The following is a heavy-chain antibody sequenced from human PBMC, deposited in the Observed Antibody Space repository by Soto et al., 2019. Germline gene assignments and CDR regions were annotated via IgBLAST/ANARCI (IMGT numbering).Heavy chain of an antibody. J-gene: IGHJ4*02. CDR1: GFPFSSSA. V-gene: IGHV3-23*01. CDR2: ISNRGEST. Sequence: GGSLRLSCVVSGFPFSSSAMAWVRQAPGRGLEWISAISNRGESTYYADSLKGLFTISRDNSKNTLYLQMNNLRAADTAVYFCAKGFRYVDSWGQGVLVTVSS. CDR3: AKGFRYVDS.